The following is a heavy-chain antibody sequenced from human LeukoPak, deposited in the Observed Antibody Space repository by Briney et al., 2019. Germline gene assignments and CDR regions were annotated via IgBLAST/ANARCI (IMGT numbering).Heavy chain of an antibody. CDR2: IYHSGST. V-gene: IGHV4-38-2*01. CDR3: ARDYYDSSGYLYYFDY. CDR1: GYSISSGYY. D-gene: IGHD3-22*01. Sequence: SETLSLTCAVSGYSISSGYYWGWIRQPPGKGLEWIGSIYHSGSTYYNPSLKSRVTISVDTSKNKFSLKLSSVTAADTAVYYCARDYYDSSGYLYYFDYWGQGTLVTVSS. J-gene: IGHJ4*02.